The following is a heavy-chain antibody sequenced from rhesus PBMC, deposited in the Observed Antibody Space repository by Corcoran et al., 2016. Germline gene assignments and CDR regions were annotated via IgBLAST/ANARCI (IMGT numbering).Heavy chain of an antibody. Sequence: EVQLVESGGGLAKPGGSLRLSCAASGLSFSDYYMYWVRQAPGKGLEWVSSISYTGGNTNYAESVKGRFTISRENAKNTLYLQMDSLRAEEPAVYYCARDYSGYSYFDYWGQGVLVTVSS. CDR3: ARDYSGYSYFDY. V-gene: IGHV3S18*01. CDR2: ISYTGGNT. D-gene: IGHD5-24*01. J-gene: IGHJ4*01. CDR1: GLSFSDYY.